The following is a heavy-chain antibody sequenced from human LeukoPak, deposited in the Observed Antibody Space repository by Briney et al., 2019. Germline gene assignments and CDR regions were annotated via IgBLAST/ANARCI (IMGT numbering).Heavy chain of an antibody. Sequence: SETLSLTCTVSGGSISSYYWSWIRQPPGKGLEWIGYIYYSGSTNYNPSLKSRVTISVDTSKNQFSLKLSSVTAADTAMYYCARVITGTYDAFDIWGQGTMVTVSS. CDR1: GGSISSYY. V-gene: IGHV4-59*01. D-gene: IGHD1-20*01. J-gene: IGHJ3*02. CDR3: ARVITGTYDAFDI. CDR2: IYYSGST.